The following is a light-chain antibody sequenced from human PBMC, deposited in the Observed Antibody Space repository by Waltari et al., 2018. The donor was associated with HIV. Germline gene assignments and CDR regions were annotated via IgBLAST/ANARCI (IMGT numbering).Light chain of an antibody. V-gene: IGLV2-23*02. Sequence: QSALTQPASVSGSPGQSLPISCTGTSRAVGGYNLVPWYQQHPAKAPKVLIFEVTQRPSGVSYRFSVSKSGNTASLTISGLQAEDEADYYCCSCAGSTVVFGGGTKLTVL. CDR2: EVT. CDR1: SRAVGGYNL. J-gene: IGLJ2*01. CDR3: CSCAGSTVV.